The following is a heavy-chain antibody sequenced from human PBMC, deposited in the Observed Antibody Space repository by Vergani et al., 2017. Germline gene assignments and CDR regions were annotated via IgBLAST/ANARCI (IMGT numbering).Heavy chain of an antibody. J-gene: IGHJ4*02. CDR1: GESFSSFY. V-gene: IGHV4-34*02. Sequence: QVQLQQWGAGVVKPSGTLSLTCAVFGESFSSFYRSWIRQPPGKGLEWIGEINNDGHTNYNPSLESRVNVSRDTAKNQFSLNLMLVTAAHTAMYYCAVRPRVNLGGGEIVTKRTFDYWSQGSLVTVSS. CDR3: AVRPRVNLGGGEIVTKRTFDY. CDR2: INNDGHT. D-gene: IGHD3-16*01.